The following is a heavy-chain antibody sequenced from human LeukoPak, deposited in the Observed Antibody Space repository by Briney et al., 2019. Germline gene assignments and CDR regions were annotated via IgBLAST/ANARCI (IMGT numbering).Heavy chain of an antibody. Sequence: SETLSLTCTVSGGSISSYYWSWIRQPPGKGLEWVGYIYYSGSTNYNPSLKSRVTISVDTSKNQCSQKLSSVTAADTAVYYCARVPNHYDSSGYPSTLFDYWGQGTLVTVSS. V-gene: IGHV4-59*01. D-gene: IGHD3-22*01. CDR3: ARVPNHYDSSGYPSTLFDY. J-gene: IGHJ4*02. CDR1: GGSISSYY. CDR2: IYYSGST.